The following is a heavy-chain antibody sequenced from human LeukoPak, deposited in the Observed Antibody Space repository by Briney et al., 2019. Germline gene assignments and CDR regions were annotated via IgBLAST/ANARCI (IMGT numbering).Heavy chain of an antibody. Sequence: ASVKVSCKSSGYTFTIYYIHWVRQAPGQGLEWMGIISPSGGGTGYAQNFQGRVTMTRDTSTSTVYMELSSLRSEDTAVYFCARGGQQWLVLRKRFYFDSWGQGTLVTVSS. CDR1: GYTFTIYY. J-gene: IGHJ4*02. D-gene: IGHD6-19*01. V-gene: IGHV1-46*01. CDR2: ISPSGGGT. CDR3: ARGGQQWLVLRKRFYFDS.